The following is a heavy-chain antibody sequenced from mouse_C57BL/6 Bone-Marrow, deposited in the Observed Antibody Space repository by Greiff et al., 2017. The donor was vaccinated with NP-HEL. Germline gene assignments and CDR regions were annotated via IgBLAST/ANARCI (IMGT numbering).Heavy chain of an antibody. CDR2: INPNNGGT. Sequence: EVQLQQSGPELVKPGASVKISCKASGYTFTDYYMNWVKQSHGKSLEWIGDINPNNGGTSYNQKFKGKATLTVNKSCSTAYMELRILTSEDSAVYYCAREDYGNYVPSYAMDYWGQGTSVTVSS. CDR3: AREDYGNYVPSYAMDY. J-gene: IGHJ4*01. V-gene: IGHV1-26*01. D-gene: IGHD2-1*01. CDR1: GYTFTDYY.